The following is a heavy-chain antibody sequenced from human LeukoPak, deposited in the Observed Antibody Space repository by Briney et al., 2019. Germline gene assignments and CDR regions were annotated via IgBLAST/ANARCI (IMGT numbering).Heavy chain of an antibody. D-gene: IGHD6-13*01. CDR1: GGSISSYY. V-gene: IGHV4-59*01. J-gene: IGHJ4*02. Sequence: SETLSLTCTVSGGSISSYYWSWIRQPPGKGLEWIGYIYYSGSTNYNPSLKSRVTISVDTSKNQFSLKLSSVTAADTAVYYCARESIAAAGIDYWGQGTLVTVSS. CDR3: ARESIAAAGIDY. CDR2: IYYSGST.